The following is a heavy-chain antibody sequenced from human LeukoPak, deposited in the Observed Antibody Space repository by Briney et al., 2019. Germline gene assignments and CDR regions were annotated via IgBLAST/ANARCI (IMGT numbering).Heavy chain of an antibody. V-gene: IGHV1-18*01. D-gene: IGHD6-19*01. CDR1: GYTFTSYG. Sequence: ASVKVSCKASGYTFTSYGISWVRQAPGQGLEWMGWISAYNGNTNYAQKLQGRVTMTKDPSTRTAYMELRSLRSDDTAVYYCARVGGSSGWYTAYYYYYMDVWGKGTTVTVSS. J-gene: IGHJ6*03. CDR2: ISAYNGNT. CDR3: ARVGGSSGWYTAYYYYYMDV.